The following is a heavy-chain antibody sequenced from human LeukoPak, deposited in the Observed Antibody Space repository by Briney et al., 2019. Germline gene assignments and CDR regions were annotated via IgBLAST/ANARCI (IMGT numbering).Heavy chain of an antibody. J-gene: IGHJ4*02. V-gene: IGHV4-59*01. Sequence: SETLSLTCTVSGGSISNYYWNWIRQPPGKGLEWIGYIYYTGSTNHNPYLKSRVTMSVNTSKNQFSLNLRSVTPEDTAVYYCARLDGYNKYVDYWGQGTLVTVSS. D-gene: IGHD5-24*01. CDR1: GGSISNYY. CDR3: ARLDGYNKYVDY. CDR2: IYYTGST.